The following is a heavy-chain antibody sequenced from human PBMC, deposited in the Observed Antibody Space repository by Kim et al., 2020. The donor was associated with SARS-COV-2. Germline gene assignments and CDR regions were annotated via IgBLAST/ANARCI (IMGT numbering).Heavy chain of an antibody. V-gene: IGHV1-3*01. Sequence: YSQKFQGRVTITRDKSASTAYMELSSLRSEDTAVYYCARSPDIVATISLDYWGQGTLVTVSS. J-gene: IGHJ4*02. D-gene: IGHD5-12*01. CDR3: ARSPDIVATISLDY.